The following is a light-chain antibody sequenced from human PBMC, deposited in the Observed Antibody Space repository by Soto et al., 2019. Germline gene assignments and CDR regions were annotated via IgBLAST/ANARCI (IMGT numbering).Light chain of an antibody. CDR1: SSDVGGYTY. V-gene: IGLV2-14*01. J-gene: IGLJ1*01. CDR3: SSYTSSSTLV. Sequence: QSALTQPASVSGSPGQSITISCTGTSSDVGGYTYVSWYQQHPGKAPKLIIYEVSDRPSGVSNRFSGSKSGNTASLIISGLQTEDEADYYCSSYTSSSTLVFGTGTKLTVL. CDR2: EVS.